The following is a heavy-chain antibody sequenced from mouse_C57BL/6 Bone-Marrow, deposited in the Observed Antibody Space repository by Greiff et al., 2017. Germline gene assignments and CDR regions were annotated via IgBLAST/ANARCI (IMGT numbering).Heavy chain of an antibody. D-gene: IGHD2-2*01. Sequence: VQLQQPGAELVRPGSSVKLSCKASGYTFTSYWMAWVKQRPGQGLEWIGNIYPSDSETHYNQKFKDKATLTVDKSSSTAYMQLSSLTSEDSAVYYCARRDYGYEGFAYWGQGTLVTVSA. CDR1: GYTFTSYW. V-gene: IGHV1-61*01. CDR3: ARRDYGYEGFAY. CDR2: IYPSDSET. J-gene: IGHJ3*01.